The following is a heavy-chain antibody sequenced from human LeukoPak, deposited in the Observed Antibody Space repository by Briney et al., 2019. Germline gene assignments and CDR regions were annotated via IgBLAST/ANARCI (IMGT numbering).Heavy chain of an antibody. CDR2: IYHSGST. CDR3: ARGGGPGVVVPAAIDYYYMDV. Sequence: PSETLSLTCTVSGGSISSGGYFWSWIRQPPGKGLEWIGYIYHSGSTYYNPSLKSRVTISVDRSKNQFSLKLSSVTAADTAVYYCARGGGPGVVVPAAIDYYYMDVWGKGTTVTVSS. D-gene: IGHD2-2*02. J-gene: IGHJ6*03. CDR1: GGSISSGGYF. V-gene: IGHV4-30-2*01.